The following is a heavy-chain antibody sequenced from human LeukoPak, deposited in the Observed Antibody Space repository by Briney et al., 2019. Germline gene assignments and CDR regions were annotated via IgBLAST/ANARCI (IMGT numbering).Heavy chain of an antibody. CDR2: IYSGGST. Sequence: GGSLRLSCAASGFTFSTYVMTWVRQAPGKGLEWVSLIYSGGSTHYADSVKGRFTISRDNSNNTLYLQMNSLRAEDTAVYYCARKSGYSNYNYFDYWGQGTLVTVSS. CDR1: GFTFSTYV. CDR3: ARKSGYSNYNYFDY. D-gene: IGHD4-11*01. V-gene: IGHV3-53*01. J-gene: IGHJ4*02.